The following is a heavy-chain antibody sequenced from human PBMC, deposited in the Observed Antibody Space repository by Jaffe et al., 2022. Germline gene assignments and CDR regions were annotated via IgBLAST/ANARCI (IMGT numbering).Heavy chain of an antibody. V-gene: IGHV4-39*01. Sequence: QLQLQESGPGLVKPSETLSLTCTVSGGSISSSSYYWGWIRQPPGKGLEWIGSIYYSGSTYYNPSLKSRVTISVDTSKNQFSLKLSSVTAADTAVYYCAKATYYDILTGYQTRRPEEPPRAFDIWGQGTMVTVSS. CDR3: AKATYYDILTGYQTRRPEEPPRAFDI. CDR2: IYYSGST. CDR1: GGSISSSSYY. J-gene: IGHJ3*02. D-gene: IGHD3-9*01.